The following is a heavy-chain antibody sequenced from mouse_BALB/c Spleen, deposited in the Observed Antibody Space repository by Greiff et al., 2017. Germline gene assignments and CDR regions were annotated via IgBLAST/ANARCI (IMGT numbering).Heavy chain of an antibody. CDR1: GFTFSSYT. CDR3: ARSTMITYFDV. CDR2: ISSGGGNT. J-gene: IGHJ1*01. D-gene: IGHD2-4*01. Sequence: EVQLVESGGGLVKPGGSLKLSCAASGFTFSSYTMSWVRQTPEKRLEWVATISSGGGNTYYPDSVKGRFTISRDNAKNNLYLQMSSLRSEDTALYYCARSTMITYFDVWGAGTTVTVSS. V-gene: IGHV5-9*03.